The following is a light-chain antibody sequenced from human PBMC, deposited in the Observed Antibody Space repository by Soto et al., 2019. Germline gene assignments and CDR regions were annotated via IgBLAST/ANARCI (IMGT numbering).Light chain of an antibody. CDR1: QSVSGY. CDR3: QQYNRWPPWT. Sequence: EIVMTQSPATLSMSPGERVTLSCRASQSVSGYLAWYQQKPGQAPRLLIYDASTRATGIPARFSGTGSGTEFTLTISALQSVDFAVYYCQQYNRWPPWTFGQGTKVEVK. J-gene: IGKJ1*01. CDR2: DAS. V-gene: IGKV3-15*01.